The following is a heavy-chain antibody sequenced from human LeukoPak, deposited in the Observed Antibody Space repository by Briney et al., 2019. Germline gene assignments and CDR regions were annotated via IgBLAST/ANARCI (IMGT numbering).Heavy chain of an antibody. J-gene: IGHJ4*02. D-gene: IGHD1-7*01. CDR2: ISGSDGSGDVT. CDR3: ANGPLPQLPPLRY. V-gene: IGHV3-23*01. CDR1: GFTFNTYA. Sequence: GGSLRLSCVASGFTFNTYAMTWVRQAPGKGLEWVSVISGSDGSGDVTYYIDSVKGRFTISRDNSKNTLYLQMNSLRAEDTAVYYCANGPLPQLPPLRYWGQGTLVTVSS.